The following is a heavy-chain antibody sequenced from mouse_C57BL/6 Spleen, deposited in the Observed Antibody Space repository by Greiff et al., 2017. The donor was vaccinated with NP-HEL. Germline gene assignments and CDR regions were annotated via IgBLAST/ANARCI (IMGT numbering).Heavy chain of an antibody. CDR1: GFTFSDYG. Sequence: EVQRVESGGGLVKPGGSLKLSCAASGFTFSDYGMHWVRQAPEKGLEWVAYISSGSSTTYYADTVKGRFTISRDNAKNTLFLQMTSLRSEDTAMYYCARMEYDYDGFDYWGQGTTLTVSS. D-gene: IGHD2-4*01. J-gene: IGHJ2*01. V-gene: IGHV5-17*01. CDR3: ARMEYDYDGFDY. CDR2: ISSGSSTT.